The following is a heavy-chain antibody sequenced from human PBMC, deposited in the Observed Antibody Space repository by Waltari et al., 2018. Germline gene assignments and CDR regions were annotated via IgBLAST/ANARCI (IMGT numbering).Heavy chain of an antibody. CDR3: LKKNDEVYDRNGLVYDAFDV. CDR1: GFTLADYA. J-gene: IGHJ3*01. CDR2: INWNSDSI. V-gene: IGHV3-9*01. Sequence: EVQLVESGGGLVHPGRSLRRSCAASGFTLADYAMQWFGKAPGKGLEWVAGINWNSDSIGYGDSVKGRFTISRDNARNSLYLQMNSLTTEDTAVYYCLKKNDEVYDRNGLVYDAFDVWGQGTMVTVST. D-gene: IGHD3-22*01.